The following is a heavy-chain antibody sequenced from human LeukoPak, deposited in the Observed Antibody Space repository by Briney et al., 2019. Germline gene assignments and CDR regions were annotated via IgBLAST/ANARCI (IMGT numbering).Heavy chain of an antibody. CDR3: ARDILSGELGY. CDR1: GFTFSKHS. J-gene: IGHJ4*02. CDR2: ISSSSDII. V-gene: IGHV3-48*02. Sequence: GGSLRLSCAASGFTFSKHSLNCVRQAPGKGLEWLSYISSSSDIIYYADSVKGRFTISRDNAKNSLYLQMNSLRDDDTAVYYCARDILSGELGYWGQGTLVTVSS. D-gene: IGHD3-9*01.